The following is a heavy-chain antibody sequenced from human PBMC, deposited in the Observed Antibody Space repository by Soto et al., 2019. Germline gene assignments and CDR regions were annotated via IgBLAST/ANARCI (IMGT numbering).Heavy chain of an antibody. Sequence: SETLSLTCTVSGDPLSSGGHYWSWIRQHPGKGLEWIGHIYDSVNTYYSPSLRSRVTISADMSKNQFSLNLRSVTAADTAVYYCAGVDHRGYFAILTDYWGQGTLVTVSS. CDR1: GDPLSSGGHY. CDR3: AGVDHRGYFAILTDY. J-gene: IGHJ4*02. CDR2: IYDSVNT. D-gene: IGHD3-9*01. V-gene: IGHV4-31*03.